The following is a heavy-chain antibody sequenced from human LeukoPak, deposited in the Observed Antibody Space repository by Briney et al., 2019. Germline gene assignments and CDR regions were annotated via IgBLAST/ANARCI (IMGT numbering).Heavy chain of an antibody. CDR3: ARGGSNAAGTEGFDY. V-gene: IGHV4-30-4*01. CDR1: GGSISSGDYY. J-gene: IGHJ4*02. Sequence: SETLSLTCTVSGGSISSGDYYWSWIRQPPGKGLEWIGYIYYSGSTYYNPSLKSRVTISVDTSKNQFSLKLSSVTAADTAVYYCARGGSNAAGTEGFDYWGQGTLDTVSS. CDR2: IYYSGST. D-gene: IGHD6-13*01.